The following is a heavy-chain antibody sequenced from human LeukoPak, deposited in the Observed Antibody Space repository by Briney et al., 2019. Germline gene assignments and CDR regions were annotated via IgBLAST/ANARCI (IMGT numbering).Heavy chain of an antibody. CDR3: ARHVVQHDY. D-gene: IGHD1-1*01. Sequence: SETLSLTCTVSGGSINSYYWSWIRQPPGKGLEWIGCMYYSGSTNYSPSLKSRVTMSVDTSKNQFSLKLRSVTAADTAVYYCARHVVQHDYWGQGTLVTVSS. J-gene: IGHJ4*02. V-gene: IGHV4-59*08. CDR1: GGSINSYY. CDR2: MYYSGST.